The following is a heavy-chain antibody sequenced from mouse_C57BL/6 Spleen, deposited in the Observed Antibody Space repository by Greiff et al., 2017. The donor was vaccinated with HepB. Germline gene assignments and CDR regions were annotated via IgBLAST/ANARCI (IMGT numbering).Heavy chain of an antibody. CDR2: INPNNGGT. D-gene: IGHD2-3*01. CDR1: GYTFTDYY. CDR3: AREGGWLLRFAY. J-gene: IGHJ3*01. V-gene: IGHV1-26*01. Sequence: EVQLQQSGPELVKPGASVKISCKASGYTFTDYYMNWVKQSHGKSLEWIGDINPNNGGTSYNQKFKGKATLTVDKSSSTAYMELRSLTSEDSAVYYCAREGGWLLRFAYWGQGTLVTVSA.